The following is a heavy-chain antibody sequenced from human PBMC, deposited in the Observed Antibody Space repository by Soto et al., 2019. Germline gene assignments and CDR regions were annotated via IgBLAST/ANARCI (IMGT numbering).Heavy chain of an antibody. CDR1: GGSFSGYY. V-gene: IGHV4-34*01. J-gene: IGHJ3*02. CDR3: ARGAWGGYSGYDDAFDI. Sequence: SETLSLTCAVYGGSFSGYYWSWIRQPPGKGLEWIGEINHSGSTNYNPSLKSRVTISVDTSKNQFSLKLSSVTAADTAVYYCARGAWGGYSGYDDAFDIWGQGTMVSVSS. CDR2: INHSGST. D-gene: IGHD5-12*01.